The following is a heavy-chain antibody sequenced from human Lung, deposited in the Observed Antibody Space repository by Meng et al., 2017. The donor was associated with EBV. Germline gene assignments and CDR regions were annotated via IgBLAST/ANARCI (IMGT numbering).Heavy chain of an antibody. V-gene: IGHV4-4*07. Sequence: GQLQGSGPVPGKPSETLSLTCTVSGGSISSSYWSWIRQPAGKGLEWIGRIYTSGSTNYNPSLKSRVTMSVDTSKNQFSLKLSSVTAADTAVYYCARDPGLGYSGYDGILGYWGQGTLVTVSS. CDR1: GGSISSSY. CDR2: IYTSGST. CDR3: ARDPGLGYSGYDGILGY. D-gene: IGHD5-12*01. J-gene: IGHJ4*02.